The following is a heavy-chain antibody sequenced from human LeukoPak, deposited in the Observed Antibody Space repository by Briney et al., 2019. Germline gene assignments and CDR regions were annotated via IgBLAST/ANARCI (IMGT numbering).Heavy chain of an antibody. CDR2: IIPMFDTP. J-gene: IGHJ3*02. D-gene: IGHD3-10*01. Sequence: SVKVSCKASGGTFGNYAIGWVRQAPGQGLEWMGGIIPMFDTPNYAQKFQGRVTITADKSTSTAYMELSSLRSEDTALYYCARRITMVRGVSGTDAFDIWGQGTMVTVSS. CDR3: ARRITMVRGVSGTDAFDI. CDR1: GGTFGNYA. V-gene: IGHV1-69*06.